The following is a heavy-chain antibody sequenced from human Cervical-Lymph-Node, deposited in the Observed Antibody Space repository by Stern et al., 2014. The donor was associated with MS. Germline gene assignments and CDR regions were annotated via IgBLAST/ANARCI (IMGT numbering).Heavy chain of an antibody. Sequence: VQLVESGAEVKKPGSSVKVSCKASGGTFSNYAISWVRQAPGQGLEWMGGIIPIFGTANYAQKVQGRVTLTADESTSTAYMELSSLRSDDTAVYYCASLLGRIAVASVDYWGQGTLVTVSS. V-gene: IGHV1-69*01. CDR2: IIPIFGTA. J-gene: IGHJ4*02. CDR1: GGTFSNYA. D-gene: IGHD6-19*01. CDR3: ASLLGRIAVASVDY.